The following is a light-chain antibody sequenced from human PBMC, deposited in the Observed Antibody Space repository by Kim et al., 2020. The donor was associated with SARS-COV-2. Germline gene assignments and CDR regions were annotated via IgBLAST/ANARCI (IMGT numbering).Light chain of an antibody. Sequence: SYELTQPPSVSVSPGQTANITCSGDRLGDKYVCWYQQKPGLSPVMVIYQDVKRPSGIPERFSGSNSGNTATLTISGTQAMDEADYYCQAWDSSTAVFGGGTQLTVL. J-gene: IGLJ3*02. CDR3: QAWDSSTAV. V-gene: IGLV3-1*01. CDR1: RLGDKY. CDR2: QDV.